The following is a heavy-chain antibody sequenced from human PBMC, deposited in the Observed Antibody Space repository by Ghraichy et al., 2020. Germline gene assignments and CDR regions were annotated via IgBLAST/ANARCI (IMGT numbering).Heavy chain of an antibody. V-gene: IGHV4-4*02. CDR2: IYHSGST. Sequence: ETLSLTCAVSGGSISSSNWWSWVRQPPGKGLEWIGEIYHSGSTNYNPSLKRRVTISVDKSKNQFSLKLSSVTAADTAVYYCARELRGMGSGWSGGVYWGQGTLVTVSS. D-gene: IGHD6-19*01. CDR3: ARELRGMGSGWSGGVY. CDR1: GGSISSSNW. J-gene: IGHJ4*02.